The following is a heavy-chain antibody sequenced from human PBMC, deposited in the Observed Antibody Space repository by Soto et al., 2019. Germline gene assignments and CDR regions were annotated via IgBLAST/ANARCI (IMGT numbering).Heavy chain of an antibody. V-gene: IGHV1-69*13. CDR3: ARDSLGGTYSKVSDAFDI. CDR1: GGTFSSYA. CDR2: ITPIFGTA. Sequence: WASVKVSCKASGGTFSSYAISWVRQAPGQGLEWMGGITPIFGTANYAQKFQGRVTITADESTSTAYMELSSLRSEDTAVYYCARDSLGGTYSKVSDAFDIWGQGKMVTVSS. D-gene: IGHD1-26*01. J-gene: IGHJ3*02.